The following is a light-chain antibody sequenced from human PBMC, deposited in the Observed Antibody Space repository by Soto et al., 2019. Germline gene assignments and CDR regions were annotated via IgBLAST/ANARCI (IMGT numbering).Light chain of an antibody. J-gene: IGKJ1*01. CDR3: QQYGSSGT. V-gene: IGKV3-20*01. Sequence: EIVLTHSPGTLSLSPGERATLSCRASQRVSKNYLAWYQQNPGQTPRRHIYGASNRATGIPDRFSGSGSGTDFTLTISRLEPEDFAVYYCQQYGSSGTFGQGTKVDIK. CDR2: GAS. CDR1: QRVSKNY.